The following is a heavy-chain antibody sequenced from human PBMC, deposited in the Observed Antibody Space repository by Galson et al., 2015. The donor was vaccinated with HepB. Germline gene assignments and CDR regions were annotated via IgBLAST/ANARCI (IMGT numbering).Heavy chain of an antibody. D-gene: IGHD5-24*01. V-gene: IGHV5-10-1*01. J-gene: IGHJ4*02. CDR3: VREDGYNYRSMDY. CDR2: IDPSDSYT. Sequence: QSGAEVKKPGESLRISCKGSGYSFTSYWISWVRQMPGKGLEWMGRIDPSDSYTNYSPSSQGQVTISADKSLSSAYLQWSSLKASDAAMYYCVREDGYNYRSMDYWGQGTQVTVSS. CDR1: GYSFTSYW.